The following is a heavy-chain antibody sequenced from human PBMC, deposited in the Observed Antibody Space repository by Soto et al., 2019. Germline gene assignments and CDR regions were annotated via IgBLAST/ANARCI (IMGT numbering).Heavy chain of an antibody. J-gene: IGHJ4*02. Sequence: EVQLVESGGGLVQPGGSLRLSCAASGFTLSDHYMDWVRQAPGKGLEWVGRTRNKANSYTTEYAASVKGRFTISRDDSENSLYLHMNRLKTEDTAVYYCTRYSYSSGWYLDYWGQGTLVTVSS. CDR3: TRYSYSSGWYLDY. V-gene: IGHV3-72*01. CDR2: TRNKANSYTT. CDR1: GFTLSDHY. D-gene: IGHD6-19*01.